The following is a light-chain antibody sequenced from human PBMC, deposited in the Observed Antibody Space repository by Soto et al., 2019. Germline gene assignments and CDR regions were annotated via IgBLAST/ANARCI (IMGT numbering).Light chain of an antibody. CDR2: EVS. CDR1: SSDVGGYNY. J-gene: IGLJ1*01. CDR3: SSYTSSSTYV. V-gene: IGLV2-14*01. Sequence: QSALTQPPSVSGSPGQSITISCTGTSSDVGGYNYVSWYQHHPGKAPKLIIYEVSNRPSGVSNRFSGSKSGNTASLTISGLQAEDEADYYCSSYTSSSTYVFGTGTKLTVL.